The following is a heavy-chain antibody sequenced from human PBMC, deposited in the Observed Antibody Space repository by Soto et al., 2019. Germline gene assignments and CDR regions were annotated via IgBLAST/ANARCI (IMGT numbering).Heavy chain of an antibody. D-gene: IGHD3-10*01. J-gene: IGHJ4*02. V-gene: IGHV4-39*06. Sequence: SETLSLTCTLSAGSTSSVNYRWCIRQQPGKGLEWVGHTYDSANTDYHPSHRSRLAMSIDTSKNQLTLTLSSVTDADTAVYFCARERGESSDGRDYFDSWGQGSLVTVSS. CDR3: ARERGESSDGRDYFDS. CDR1: AGSTSSVNY. CDR2: TYDSANT.